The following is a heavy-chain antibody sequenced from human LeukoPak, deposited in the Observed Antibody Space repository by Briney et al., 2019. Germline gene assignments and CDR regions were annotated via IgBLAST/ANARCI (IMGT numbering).Heavy chain of an antibody. CDR3: ARGLYYYGSGNDAFDI. Sequence: GGSLRLSCAASGFTFSSYAMRWVRQAPGKGLEWVSYISSSSSYTNYADSVKGRFTISRDNAKNSLYLQMNSLRAEDTAVYYCARGLYYYGSGNDAFDIWGQGTMVTVSS. CDR2: ISSSSSYT. CDR1: GFTFSSYA. D-gene: IGHD3-10*01. V-gene: IGHV3-21*05. J-gene: IGHJ3*02.